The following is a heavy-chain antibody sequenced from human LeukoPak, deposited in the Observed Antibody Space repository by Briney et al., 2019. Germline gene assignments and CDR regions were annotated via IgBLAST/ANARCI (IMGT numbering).Heavy chain of an antibody. V-gene: IGHV3-11*04. D-gene: IGHD3-22*01. CDR3: ARERHFYDSSGYWDY. CDR2: ISSSGSTI. CDR1: GFTFSDYY. J-gene: IGHJ4*02. Sequence: PGGSLRLSCAASGFTFSDYYMSWIRQAPGKGLEWVSYISSSGSTIYYADSVKGRFTISRDNSKNTLYLQMNSLRAEDTAVYYCARERHFYDSSGYWDYWGQGTLVTVSS.